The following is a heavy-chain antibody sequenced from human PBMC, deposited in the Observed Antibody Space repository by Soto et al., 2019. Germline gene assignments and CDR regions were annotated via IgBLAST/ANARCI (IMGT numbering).Heavy chain of an antibody. V-gene: IGHV4-38-2*01. J-gene: IGHJ5*02. D-gene: IGHD6-19*01. Sequence: SETLSLTCAVSGYSISSGYYWGWIRQPPGKGLGWIGSIYHSGSTYYNPSLKSRVTISVDTSKNQFSLKLSSVTAADTAVYYCARVKQWLAWFDPWGQGTLVTVSS. CDR3: ARVKQWLAWFDP. CDR1: GYSISSGYY. CDR2: IYHSGST.